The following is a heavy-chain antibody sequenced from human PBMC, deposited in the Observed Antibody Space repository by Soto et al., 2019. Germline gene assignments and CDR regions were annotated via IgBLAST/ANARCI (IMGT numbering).Heavy chain of an antibody. CDR1: GGSISSGDYY. CDR3: ARHTTVTWFCYFDL. V-gene: IGHV4-30-4*01. J-gene: IGHJ2*01. D-gene: IGHD4-17*01. CDR2: IYYSGST. Sequence: SETLSLTCTVSGGSISSGDYYWSWIRQPPGKGLEWIGYIYYSGSTYYNPSLKSRVTISVDTSKNQFSLKLSSVTAADTAVYYCARHTTVTWFCYFDLWGSGTLVTVSS.